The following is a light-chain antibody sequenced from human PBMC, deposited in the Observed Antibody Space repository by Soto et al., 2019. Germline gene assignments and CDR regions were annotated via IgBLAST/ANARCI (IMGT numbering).Light chain of an antibody. CDR3: QQYGSSPRM. CDR2: GAS. V-gene: IGKV3-20*01. CDR1: QSVSNSY. J-gene: IGKJ1*01. Sequence: EIVLTQSPGTLSLSPGDTAALSCRASQSVSNSYLAWYQQKPGQAPRLLIYGASSRATGIPDRFSGSESGPDFTLTISRLEPEDFAVYYCQQYGSSPRMFGQGTKVEIK.